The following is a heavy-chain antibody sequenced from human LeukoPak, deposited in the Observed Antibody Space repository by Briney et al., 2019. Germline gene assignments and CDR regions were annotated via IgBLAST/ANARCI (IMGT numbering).Heavy chain of an antibody. CDR3: ARDLYSGYDREGYYFDY. CDR1: GFTFSSYW. D-gene: IGHD5-12*01. Sequence: PGGSLRLSCAASGFTFSSYWMSWVRQAPGKGLEWVANIKQDGSEKYYVDSVKGRFTISRDNAKNSLYLQMNSLRAEDTAVYYCARDLYSGYDREGYYFDYWGQGTLVTVSS. V-gene: IGHV3-7*01. J-gene: IGHJ4*02. CDR2: IKQDGSEK.